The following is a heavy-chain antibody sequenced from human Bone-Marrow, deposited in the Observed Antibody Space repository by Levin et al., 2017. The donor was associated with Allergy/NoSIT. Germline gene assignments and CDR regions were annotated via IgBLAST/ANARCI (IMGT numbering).Heavy chain of an antibody. Sequence: LSLTCAASGFSFSTYAIHWVRQTPGEGLQWMAVISNDGIDKYYMDSVKGRFTISRDDSMNTVYLQMNSLRPDDTAVYYCATAATGDWAWADYWGQGTLVTVSS. V-gene: IGHV3-30*04. CDR3: ATAATGDWAWADY. D-gene: IGHD7-27*01. CDR1: GFSFSTYA. CDR2: ISNDGIDK. J-gene: IGHJ4*02.